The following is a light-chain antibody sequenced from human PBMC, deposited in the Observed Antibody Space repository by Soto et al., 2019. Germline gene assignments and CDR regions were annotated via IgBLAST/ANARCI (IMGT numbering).Light chain of an antibody. CDR3: GTWDDSLSAGV. CDR2: EVS. J-gene: IGLJ3*02. CDR1: SSDVGGYNY. Sequence: QSALTQPASVSGSPGQSITISCTGTSSDVGGYNYVSWYQQHPGKAPKLMIYEVSNRPSGVSNRFSGSKSGNTASLTISGLQAEDEADYYCGTWDDSLSAGVFGGGTKVTVL. V-gene: IGLV2-14*01.